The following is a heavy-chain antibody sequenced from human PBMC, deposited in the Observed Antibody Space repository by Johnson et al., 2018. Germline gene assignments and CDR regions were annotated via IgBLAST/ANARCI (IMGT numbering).Heavy chain of an antibody. CDR2: IKQDGSEK. V-gene: IGHV3-7*01. J-gene: IGHJ6*02. Sequence: VQLVESGGGLVQPGGSLRLSCAASGFTFSSFWMSWVRQAPGKGLEWVAHIKQDGSEKYYVDSGKGRFTISRDNAKKSLFLPMNSLRAENTAGYYCARARVDTANSYYGMDVWGQATTVTVSS. CDR3: ARARVDTANSYYGMDV. CDR1: GFTFSSFW. D-gene: IGHD5-18*01.